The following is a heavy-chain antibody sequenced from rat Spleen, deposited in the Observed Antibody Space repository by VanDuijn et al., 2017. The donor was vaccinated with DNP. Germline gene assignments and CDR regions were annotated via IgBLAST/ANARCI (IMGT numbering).Heavy chain of an antibody. Sequence: EVQLVESGGGLVQPGRSLKLSCAASGFTFSDYNMAWVRQAPKKGLEWVATIIYDGSRTYYRDSVKGRFTISRENTKSTLYLQMDSLRSEDTATYYCATQNAGYDYFDYWGQGVTVTVSS. CDR1: GFTFSDYN. V-gene: IGHV5S10*01. CDR2: IIYDGSRT. J-gene: IGHJ2*01. D-gene: IGHD4-3*01. CDR3: ATQNAGYDYFDY.